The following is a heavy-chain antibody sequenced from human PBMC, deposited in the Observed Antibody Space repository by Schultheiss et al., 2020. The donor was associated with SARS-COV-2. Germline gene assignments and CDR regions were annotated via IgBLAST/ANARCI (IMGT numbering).Heavy chain of an antibody. CDR3: TREGVDGALDY. V-gene: IGHV3-49*04. CDR2: IRSKAYGGTA. CDR1: GFTFGEYA. J-gene: IGHJ4*02. Sequence: GGSLRLSCSASGFTFGEYAMSWVRQAPGKGLDWVGFIRSKAYGGTAEYAASVRGRFTISRDDSKSITYLQMNSLKTEDTAVYYCTREGVDGALDYWGQGTLVTVSS. D-gene: IGHD2-15*01.